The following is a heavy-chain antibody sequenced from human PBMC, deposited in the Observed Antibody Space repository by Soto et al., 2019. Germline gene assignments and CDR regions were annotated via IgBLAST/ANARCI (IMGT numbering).Heavy chain of an antibody. V-gene: IGHV4-39*01. CDR3: ARHPTPRFGADYFYY. CDR1: GGSISNNIYF. J-gene: IGHJ4*02. CDR2: VHYNGNT. D-gene: IGHD3-3*01. Sequence: QLLLHESGPGLVKTSETLSLSCTVSGGSISNNIYFWGWIRQPPGKGLEWIATVHYNGNTYYNPSLISRVAISADTSNNQFSLRLNSVTAADTAVYYCARHPTPRFGADYFYYWGQGALVTVSS.